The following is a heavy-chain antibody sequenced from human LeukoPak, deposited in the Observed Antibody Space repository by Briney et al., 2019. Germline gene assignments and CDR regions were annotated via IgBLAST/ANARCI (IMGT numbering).Heavy chain of an antibody. CDR3: TRDSGTYNWFDP. J-gene: IGHJ5*02. CDR2: IDKRDKGYATAT. Sequence: VQPGGSLKLSCAASGFTFSGSAIHWVRQSSGKGLEWVGQIDKRDKGYATATAYAASAKGRFTISRDDSINTAYLQMKSLKTEDTALYYCTRDSGTYNWFDPWGQGTLVTVSS. V-gene: IGHV3-73*01. CDR1: GFTFSGSA. D-gene: IGHD1-26*01.